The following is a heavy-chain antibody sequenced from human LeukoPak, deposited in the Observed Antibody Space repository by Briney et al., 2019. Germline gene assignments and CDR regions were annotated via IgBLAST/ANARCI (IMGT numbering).Heavy chain of an antibody. D-gene: IGHD1-26*01. J-gene: IGHJ6*02. CDR2: INHSRRT. V-gene: IGHV4-34*01. CDR3: AKSEWDSVGPYYSFGMDV. CDR1: GGSFTGFY. Sequence: SETLSLTCAVRGGSFTGFYWIWIRQPPGKGLEWIGEINHSRRTSYNPSLKSRVTISVDTSKNQFSLKLTSVTAADTGVYYCAKSEWDSVGPYYSFGMDVWAKGPRSPSP.